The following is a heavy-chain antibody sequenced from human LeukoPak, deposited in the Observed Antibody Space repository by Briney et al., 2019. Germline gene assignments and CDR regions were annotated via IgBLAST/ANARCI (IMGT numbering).Heavy chain of an antibody. CDR1: GYTFSGSY. CDR3: ARGGPVGYYYYYYMDV. V-gene: IGHV1-2*02. J-gene: IGHJ6*03. CDR2: INPNSGGT. Sequence: ASVKVSCKASGYTFSGSYIHWVRQAPGQGLEWMGWINPNSGGTNYAQKFQGRVTMTRDTSISAAYMELSRLSSDDTAVYYCARGGPVGYYYYYYMDVWGKGTTVTVSS.